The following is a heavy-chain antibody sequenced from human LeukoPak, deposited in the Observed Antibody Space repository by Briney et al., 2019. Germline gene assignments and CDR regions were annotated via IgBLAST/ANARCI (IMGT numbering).Heavy chain of an antibody. Sequence: PSETLSLTCTVSGGSISSSSYYWGWIRQPPGKGLDWIGHIYSSGGTDYNPSLKSRLTISVDTSKNQFSLRLSSVTAADTAVYYCAKKSLQSPFVDWGQGTLVTVSS. CDR3: AKKSLQSPFVD. J-gene: IGHJ4*02. D-gene: IGHD5-24*01. V-gene: IGHV4-39*01. CDR2: IYSSGGT. CDR1: GGSISSSSYY.